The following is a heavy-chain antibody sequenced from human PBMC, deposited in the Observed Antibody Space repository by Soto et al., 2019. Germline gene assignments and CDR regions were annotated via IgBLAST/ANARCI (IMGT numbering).Heavy chain of an antibody. J-gene: IGHJ4*02. Sequence: ASVKVSCKASGYTFTNYGISWVRQAPGQGLEWMAWISGNSRNTDYAQRLQGRVTVTTDTSTTTAYMELRSLRSDDTAVYYCARGIAARPEFYYWGQGTLVTVSS. CDR1: GYTFTNYG. CDR2: ISGNSRNT. CDR3: ARGIAARPEFYY. D-gene: IGHD6-6*01. V-gene: IGHV1-18*01.